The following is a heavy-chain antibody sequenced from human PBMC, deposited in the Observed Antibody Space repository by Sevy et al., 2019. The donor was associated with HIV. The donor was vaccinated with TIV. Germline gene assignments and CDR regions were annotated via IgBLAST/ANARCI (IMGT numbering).Heavy chain of an antibody. J-gene: IGHJ4*02. CDR1: GFTFNNYA. CDR2: ISGSGDIP. CDR3: SKDRGYSGSNAFDF. D-gene: IGHD5-12*01. Sequence: GGSLRLSCAASGFTFNNYAMSWVRQAPGKGLEWVSTISGSGDIPFYVDSVKGRFTISRDNSKNMLYLRVNSLRAEDTAVYYCSKDRGYSGSNAFDFWGQGTLVTVSS. V-gene: IGHV3-23*01.